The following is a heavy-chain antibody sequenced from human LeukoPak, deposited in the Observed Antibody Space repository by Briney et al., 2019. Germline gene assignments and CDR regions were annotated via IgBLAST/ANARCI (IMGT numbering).Heavy chain of an antibody. CDR2: ISSSGSTI. Sequence: PGGSLRLSCSASGFTFSSYEMNWVRQAPGKGLEWVSYISSSGSTIYYADSVEGRFTISRDNAKHSLYLQMNSLRAEDSAVYYCTRDLDGSGSYNWFDPWGQGTLVTVSS. CDR1: GFTFSSYE. CDR3: TRDLDGSGSYNWFDP. V-gene: IGHV3-48*03. D-gene: IGHD3-10*01. J-gene: IGHJ5*02.